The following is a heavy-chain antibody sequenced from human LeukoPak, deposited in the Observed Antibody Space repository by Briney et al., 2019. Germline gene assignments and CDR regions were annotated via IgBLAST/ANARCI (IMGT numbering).Heavy chain of an antibody. CDR2: ISSSGNT. J-gene: IGHJ5*02. D-gene: IGHD5-12*01. V-gene: IGHV4-38-2*02. CDR3: ARDLGHSGFDWAP. Sequence: KPSETLSLTCTVSGYSISSGYYWGWIRQPPGKRLEWVGSISSSGNTYYNPTLKSRVTISVDTSKNLFSLNLTSVTAADAAVYYCARDLGHSGFDWAPWGQGTLVTVSS. CDR1: GYSISSGYY.